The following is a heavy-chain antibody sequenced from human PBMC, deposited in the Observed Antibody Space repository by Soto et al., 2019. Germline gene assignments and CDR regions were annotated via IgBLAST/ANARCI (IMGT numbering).Heavy chain of an antibody. CDR1: GFTFSNAW. J-gene: IGHJ4*02. V-gene: IGHV3-15*01. Sequence: SLRLYCAAYGFTFSNAWMSWVRHAPGKGLEWVGRIKGEADGGTTDYAAPVKGRITISRDHSKDTLYLHMNSLKTEDTAVYYCTTGLSNGYYNFDYWGQGTPVTSPQ. CDR2: IKGEADGGTT. CDR3: TTGLSNGYYNFDY. D-gene: IGHD3-22*01.